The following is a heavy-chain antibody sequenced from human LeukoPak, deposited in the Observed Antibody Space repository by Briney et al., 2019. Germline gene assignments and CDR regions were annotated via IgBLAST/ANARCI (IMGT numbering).Heavy chain of an antibody. D-gene: IGHD3-10*01. CDR3: ASHMVRGVIEMVFDY. CDR2: IIPIFGTA. CDR1: GGTFSGYA. Sequence: SVKVSCKASGGTFSGYAISWVRQDPGQGLEWMGGIIPIFGTANYAQKFQGRVTITADESTSTAYMELRSLRAEDRAGYYCASHMVRGVIEMVFDYWGQGTLVTVSS. V-gene: IGHV1-69*13. J-gene: IGHJ4*02.